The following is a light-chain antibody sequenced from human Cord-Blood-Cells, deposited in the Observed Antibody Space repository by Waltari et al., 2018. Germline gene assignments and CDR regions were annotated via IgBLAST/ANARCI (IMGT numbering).Light chain of an antibody. V-gene: IGLV1-40*01. CDR2: GNS. CDR1: SSNIGAGYD. Sequence: QSVLTQPPSVSGAPGQRVTISCTGSSSNIGAGYDVHWYQQLPGTAPNLLSYGNSNRPSGVPDRFSGSKAGTSASLASTGLQAEDEADYYCQSYDSSLSWVFGGGTKLTVL. J-gene: IGLJ3*02. CDR3: QSYDSSLSWV.